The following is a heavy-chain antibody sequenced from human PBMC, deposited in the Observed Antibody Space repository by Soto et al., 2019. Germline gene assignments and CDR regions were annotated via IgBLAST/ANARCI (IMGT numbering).Heavy chain of an antibody. CDR1: GFTFSIYG. V-gene: IGHV3-30*18. Sequence: QVQLVESGGGVVQPGRSLRLSCAASGFTFSIYGMHWVRQATGKGLEWVAVISYDGSNKYYADSVKGRFTISRDNSKNTLYLQMNRLRGEDTAVYYCAKETVEYYFDYWGQGTLVTVSS. J-gene: IGHJ4*02. CDR2: ISYDGSNK. CDR3: AKETVEYYFDY. D-gene: IGHD3-3*01.